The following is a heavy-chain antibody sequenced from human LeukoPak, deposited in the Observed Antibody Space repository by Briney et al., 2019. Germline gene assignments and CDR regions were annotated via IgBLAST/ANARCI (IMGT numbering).Heavy chain of an antibody. CDR1: GGSISSSSFF. D-gene: IGHD2-2*01. Sequence: SETLSLTCTVSGGSISSSSFFWAWIRQPPGKGLEWIGTVSYSGTTYYSPTLKSRVTISVDTSKNQLSLRLTSVTAADTALYYCAKLTCSSTFCPLDYWGQGTLVTVSP. CDR3: AKLTCSSTFCPLDY. CDR2: VSYSGTT. J-gene: IGHJ4*02. V-gene: IGHV4-39*01.